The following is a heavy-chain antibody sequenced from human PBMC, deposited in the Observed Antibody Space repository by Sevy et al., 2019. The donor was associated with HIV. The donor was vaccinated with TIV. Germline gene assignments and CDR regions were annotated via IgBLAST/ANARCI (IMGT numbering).Heavy chain of an antibody. V-gene: IGHV3-33*01. D-gene: IGHD4-17*01. CDR2: IWFDGSNT. J-gene: IGHJ4*01. CDR3: ARDLEFYDSGDYGPAFMPDF. CDR1: GFTFSSFG. Sequence: GGSLRLSCAASGFTFSSFGMHWVRQAPGKGLEWVAVIWFDGSNTYYADSVKGRFNISRDIAKNTLHLRMNSLRAEDTAVYYCARDLEFYDSGDYGPAFMPDFWGHGTLVTVSS.